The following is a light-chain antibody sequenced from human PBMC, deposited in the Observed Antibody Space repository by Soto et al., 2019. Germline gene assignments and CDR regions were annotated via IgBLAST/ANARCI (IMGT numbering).Light chain of an antibody. V-gene: IGKV3-15*01. J-gene: IGKJ1*01. CDR1: QSVGNN. CDR2: DAS. Sequence: EIVMTQSPTTLSVSPGERATLSCRASQSVGNNLAWYQQKPGQAPRLLIYDASTRATGIPVRFSGSGSGTEFTLTISSLQSEDFGVYYCQQNKDWPGTFGQGTKVDI. CDR3: QQNKDWPGT.